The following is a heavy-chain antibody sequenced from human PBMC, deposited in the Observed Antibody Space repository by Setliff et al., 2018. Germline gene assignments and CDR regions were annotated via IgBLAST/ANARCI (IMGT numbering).Heavy chain of an antibody. CDR2: INPSSGRT. D-gene: IGHD2-15*01. Sequence: ASVKVSCKASGCTFTSHYMHWVRQAPGLGLEWMGTINPSSGRTSYAQKFQGRVTMTRDTSTSTVYMELSSLRSEDTAVYYCARDQGRRYCSGGSCAFFDYWGQGTLVTVSS. V-gene: IGHV1-46*01. CDR3: ARDQGRRYCSGGSCAFFDY. J-gene: IGHJ4*02. CDR1: GCTFTSHY.